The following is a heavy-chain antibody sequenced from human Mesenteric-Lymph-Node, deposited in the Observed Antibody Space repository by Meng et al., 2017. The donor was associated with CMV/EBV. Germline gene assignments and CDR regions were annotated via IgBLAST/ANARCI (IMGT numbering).Heavy chain of an antibody. J-gene: IGHJ4*02. Sequence: GESLKISCAASGFTFNSYWMHWVRQTPGKGLVWVSSVNNDGSSTTYADSVKGRFTISRDIASNSLYLQMNSLRAEDTAVYYCARGDWGGYYFDFWGQGALVTVSS. CDR3: ARGDWGGYYFDF. V-gene: IGHV3-74*01. CDR1: GFTFNSYW. D-gene: IGHD3-16*01. CDR2: VNNDGSST.